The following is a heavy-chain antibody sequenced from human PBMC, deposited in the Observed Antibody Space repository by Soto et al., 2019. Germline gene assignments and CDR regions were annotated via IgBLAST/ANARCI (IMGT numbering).Heavy chain of an antibody. D-gene: IGHD1-1*01. CDR1: GGSISSYY. V-gene: IGHV4-59*01. J-gene: IGHJ4*02. Sequence: LSLTCTVSGGSISSYYWSWIRQPPGKGLEWIGYIYYSGSTNYNPSLKSRVTISVDTSKNQFSLKMSSVTAADTAAYYCARLATRYYFDYWGQGTLVTVSS. CDR3: ARLATRYYFDY. CDR2: IYYSGST.